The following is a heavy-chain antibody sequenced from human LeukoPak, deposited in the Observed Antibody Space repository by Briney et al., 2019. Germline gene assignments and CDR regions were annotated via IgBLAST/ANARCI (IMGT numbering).Heavy chain of an antibody. CDR2: IYYSGST. J-gene: IGHJ6*02. D-gene: IGHD5-18*01. CDR3: ARARPYLGDTAMLDYYYYGMDV. V-gene: IGHV4-59*01. CDR1: GGSLSSYY. Sequence: PSETLSLTCTVSGGSLSSYYWSWIRQPPGKGLEWIGYIYYSGSTNYNPSLKSRVTISVDTSKNQFSLKLSSVTAADTAVYYCARARPYLGDTAMLDYYYYGMDVWGQGTTVTVSS.